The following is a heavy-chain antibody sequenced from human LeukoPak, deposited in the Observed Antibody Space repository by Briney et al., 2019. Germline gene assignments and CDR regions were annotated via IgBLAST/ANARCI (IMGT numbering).Heavy chain of an antibody. J-gene: IGHJ4*02. V-gene: IGHV1-18*01. D-gene: IGHD6-13*01. CDR2: ISGDNRYT. CDR3: ARGSSYTSSWHEDY. CDR1: GYTFNKYG. Sequence: ASVKVSCKTSGYTFNKYGVTWVRQVPGQGLEWVGWISGDNRYTNYAQKAQGRVTLTRDTSTATAYMELRGLKSDDTAIYYCARGSSYTSSWHEDYWGQGTLVTVSS.